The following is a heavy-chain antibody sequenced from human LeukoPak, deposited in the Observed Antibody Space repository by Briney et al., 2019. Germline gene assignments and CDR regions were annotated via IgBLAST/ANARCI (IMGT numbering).Heavy chain of an antibody. CDR1: GFTFNSYW. Sequence: GGSLRLSCAASGFTFNSYWMTWVRQAPGKGLEWVANIKQDGSEKYYVDSVKGRFTISRDNAKNSLYLQMNSLRAEDTAVYYCAREFWFGELLSRAYFDYWGQGTLVTVSS. CDR3: AREFWFGELLSRAYFDY. V-gene: IGHV3-7*01. D-gene: IGHD3-10*01. CDR2: IKQDGSEK. J-gene: IGHJ4*02.